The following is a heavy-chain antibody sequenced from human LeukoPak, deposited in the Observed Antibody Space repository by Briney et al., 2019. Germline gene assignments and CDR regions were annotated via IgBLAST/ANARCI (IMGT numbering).Heavy chain of an antibody. V-gene: IGHV3-21*01. CDR1: GFTFSSYS. D-gene: IGHD6-13*01. CDR2: ISSSSSYI. Sequence: GGSLRLSCAASGFTFSSYSMNWVRQAPGKGLEWVSSISSSSSYIYYADSVKGRFTISRDNAKNSLYLQMNSLRAEDTAVYYCARDLQQQLECYFDYWGQGTLVTVSS. J-gene: IGHJ4*02. CDR3: ARDLQQQLECYFDY.